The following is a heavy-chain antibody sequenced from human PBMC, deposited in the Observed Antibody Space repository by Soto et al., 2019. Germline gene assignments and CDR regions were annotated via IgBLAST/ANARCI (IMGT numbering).Heavy chain of an antibody. V-gene: IGHV1-18*01. CDR3: AREDTIFGVVTHYYYYYGMDV. D-gene: IGHD3-3*01. J-gene: IGHJ6*02. Sequence: ASLKVACKASGYTFTSYGISWVRQAPGQGLEWMGWISAYNGNTNYAQKLQGRVTMTTDTSTSTAYMELRSLRSDDTAVYYCAREDTIFGVVTHYYYYYGMDVWGQGTTVTVSS. CDR1: GYTFTSYG. CDR2: ISAYNGNT.